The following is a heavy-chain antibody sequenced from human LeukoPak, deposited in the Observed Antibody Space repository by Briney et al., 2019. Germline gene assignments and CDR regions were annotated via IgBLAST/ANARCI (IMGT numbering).Heavy chain of an antibody. CDR1: GGSFSGYY. D-gene: IGHD3-10*01. CDR3: ARGKRDYYGSGSYEAFDI. J-gene: IGHJ3*02. CDR2: INHSGST. V-gene: IGHV4-34*01. Sequence: PSETLSLTCAVYGGSFSGYYWSWIRQPPGKGLEWIGEINHSGSTNYNPSLKSRVTISVDTSKNQFSLKLSSVTAADTAVYYCARGKRDYYGSGSYEAFDIWGQGTMVTVSS.